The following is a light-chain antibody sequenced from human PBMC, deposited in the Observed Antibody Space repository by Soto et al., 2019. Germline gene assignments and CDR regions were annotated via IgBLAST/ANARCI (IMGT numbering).Light chain of an antibody. J-gene: IGLJ3*02. V-gene: IGLV2-14*01. CDR1: SSDVGGYKF. Sequence: QSVLTQPPSASGSPGQSVTISCTGTSSDVGGYKFVSWYQQHPGKAPKLIIYEVSNRPSGVSNRFSGSKSGNTASLTISGLQAEDEADYYCNSYTSSSTWVFGGGTKLTVL. CDR2: EVS. CDR3: NSYTSSSTWV.